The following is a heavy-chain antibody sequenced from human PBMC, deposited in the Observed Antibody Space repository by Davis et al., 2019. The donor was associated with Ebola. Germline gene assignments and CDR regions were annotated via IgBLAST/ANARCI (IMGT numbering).Heavy chain of an antibody. CDR2: ISSSSSYT. CDR1: GFTFSDYY. V-gene: IGHV3-11*06. CDR3: AKADPQQYFDY. J-gene: IGHJ4*02. Sequence: PGGSLRLSCAASGFTFSDYYMSWIRQAPGKGLEWVSYISSSSSYTNYADSVKGRFTISRDYSKNTLSLQMNSLRAEDTALYYCAKADPQQYFDYWGQGTLVTVSS.